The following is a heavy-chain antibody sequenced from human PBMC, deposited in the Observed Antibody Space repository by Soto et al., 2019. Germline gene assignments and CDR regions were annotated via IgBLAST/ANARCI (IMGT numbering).Heavy chain of an antibody. CDR2: IYYSGST. V-gene: IGHV4-31*03. CDR1: GGSISSGGYY. Sequence: TLSLTCTVSGGSISSGGYYWSWIRQHPGKGLEWIGYIYYSGSTYYNPSLQSRVTISVDTSKNQFSLKLSSVTAADTAVYYCARWRGAARQRSYYYGMDVWGQGTTVTVSS. D-gene: IGHD6-6*01. J-gene: IGHJ6*02. CDR3: ARWRGAARQRSYYYGMDV.